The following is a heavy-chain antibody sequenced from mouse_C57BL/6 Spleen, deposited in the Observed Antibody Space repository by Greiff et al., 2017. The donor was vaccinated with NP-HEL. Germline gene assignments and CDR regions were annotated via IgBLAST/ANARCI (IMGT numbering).Heavy chain of an antibody. CDR2: ISYDGSN. CDR3: ARGAGKEYFDV. J-gene: IGHJ1*03. V-gene: IGHV3-6*01. CDR1: GYSITSGYY. Sequence: EVQLQESGPGLVKPSQSLSLTCSVTGYSITSGYYWNWIRQFPGNKLEWMGYISYDGSNNYNPSLKNRISITRDTSKNQFFLKLNSVTTEDTATYYCARGAGKEYFDVWGTGTTVTVSS. D-gene: IGHD2-1*01.